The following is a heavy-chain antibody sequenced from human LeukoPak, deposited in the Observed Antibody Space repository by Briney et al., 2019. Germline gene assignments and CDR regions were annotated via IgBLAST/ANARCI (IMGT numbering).Heavy chain of an antibody. Sequence: SETLSLTCTVSGGSISSSSYYWGWIRQPPGKGLEWIGSIYYSGSTYYNPSLKSRVTISVDTSKNQFSLKLSSVTAADTAVYYCARTVAFGGVIVVPYFDYWGQGTLVTVSS. D-gene: IGHD3-16*02. CDR2: IYYSGST. CDR3: ARTVAFGGVIVVPYFDY. CDR1: GGSISSSSYY. V-gene: IGHV4-39*07. J-gene: IGHJ4*02.